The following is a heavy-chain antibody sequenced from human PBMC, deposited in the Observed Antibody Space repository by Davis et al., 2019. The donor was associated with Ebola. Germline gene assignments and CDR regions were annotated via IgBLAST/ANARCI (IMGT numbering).Heavy chain of an antibody. D-gene: IGHD4/OR15-4a*01. V-gene: IGHV4-59*08. CDR2: IYYSGST. Sequence: MPSETLSLTCTVSGGSISPYYWSWIRQPPGKGLEWIGSIYYSGSTKYNLSLKGRVAISVDTSKNQFSLKLSSVTAADTAVYYCARSYGAAPFDYWGQGTLVTVSS. CDR3: ARSYGAAPFDY. CDR1: GGSISPYY. J-gene: IGHJ4*02.